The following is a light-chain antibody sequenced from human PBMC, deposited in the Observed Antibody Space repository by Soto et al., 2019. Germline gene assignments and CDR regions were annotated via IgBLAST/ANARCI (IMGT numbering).Light chain of an antibody. Sequence: DIQMTQSPSSLSASVGDRVTITCRASQSISTYLNWYQQKPGKAPKLLIYAAYTLQSGVPSRFSGSGSGTDITLTISSLQPEDFAIYYCHQRYSTQTFGQGTKVEIK. V-gene: IGKV1-39*01. CDR3: HQRYSTQT. CDR1: QSISTY. J-gene: IGKJ1*01. CDR2: AAY.